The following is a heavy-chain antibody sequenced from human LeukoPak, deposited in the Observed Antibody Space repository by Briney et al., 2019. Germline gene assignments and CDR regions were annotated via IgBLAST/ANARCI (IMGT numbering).Heavy chain of an antibody. Sequence: SETLSLTCTVSGGSISSSSYYWGWIRQPPGKGLEWIGSIYYSGSTYYNPSLKSRVTISVDTPKNQFFLKLSSVTAADTAVYYCARGGLVIQKDFDYWGQGTLVTVSS. V-gene: IGHV4-39*01. D-gene: IGHD3-9*01. CDR3: ARGGLVIQKDFDY. CDR2: IYYSGST. J-gene: IGHJ4*02. CDR1: GGSISSSSYY.